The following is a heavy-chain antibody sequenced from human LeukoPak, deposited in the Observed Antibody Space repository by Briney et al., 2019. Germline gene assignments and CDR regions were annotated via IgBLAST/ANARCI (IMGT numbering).Heavy chain of an antibody. CDR2: IYYSGST. J-gene: IGHJ6*02. V-gene: IGHV4-59*01. CDR3: ARKNCSSTSCYSNYYYYGMDV. D-gene: IGHD2-2*01. CDR1: GGSISSYY. Sequence: PSETLSLTCTVSGGSISSYYWSWIRQPPGKGLEWIGYIYYSGSTNYNPSLKSRVTISVDTSKNQFSLKLSSVTAADTAVYYCARKNCSSTSCYSNYYYYGMDVWGQGTTVTVSS.